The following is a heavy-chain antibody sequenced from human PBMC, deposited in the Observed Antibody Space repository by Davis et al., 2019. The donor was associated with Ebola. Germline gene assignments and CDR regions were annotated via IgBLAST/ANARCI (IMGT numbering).Heavy chain of an antibody. CDR2: INTSDGFT. Sequence: SVTVSCKASVYFFTSYYMLWLRRAPRHGLEWMGTINTSDGFTSYAQEFQGRVTMTRDTSTSTVYMDLRSLRSEDTAVYYCGKGKLEELDYWGQGTLVTVSS. J-gene: IGHJ4*02. V-gene: IGHV1-46*01. CDR1: VYFFTSYY. CDR3: GKGKLEELDY. D-gene: IGHD1/OR15-1a*01.